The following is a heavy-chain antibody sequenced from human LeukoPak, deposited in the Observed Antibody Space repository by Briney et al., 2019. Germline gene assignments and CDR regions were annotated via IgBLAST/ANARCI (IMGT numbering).Heavy chain of an antibody. Sequence: GGSLRLSCAASGFTFSNRGMSWVRQAPGKGLEWVSTISGSGGTTNYADSVNGRFTISRDNSKNTLYLQMNSLRAEDTALYYCAKVVWGNFRYLDYWGQGALVTVSS. CDR3: AKVVWGNFRYLDY. V-gene: IGHV3-23*01. J-gene: IGHJ4*02. CDR2: ISGSGGTT. D-gene: IGHD3-16*02. CDR1: GFTFSNRG.